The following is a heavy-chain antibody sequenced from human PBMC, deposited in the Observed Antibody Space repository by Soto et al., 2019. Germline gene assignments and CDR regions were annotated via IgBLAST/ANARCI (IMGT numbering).Heavy chain of an antibody. D-gene: IGHD6-19*01. J-gene: IGHJ2*01. V-gene: IGHV3-53*02. CDR1: GFTVSSNY. CDR2: IYSGGST. Sequence: EVQLVETGGGLIQPGGSLRLSCAASGFTVSSNYMSWVRQAPGKGLEWVSVIYSGGSTYYADSVKGRFTISRDNSKNTRYLQMNSLRAEDTAVYYCAGPSSGWSAHTGPGYFDLWGRGTLVTVSS. CDR3: AGPSSGWSAHTGPGYFDL.